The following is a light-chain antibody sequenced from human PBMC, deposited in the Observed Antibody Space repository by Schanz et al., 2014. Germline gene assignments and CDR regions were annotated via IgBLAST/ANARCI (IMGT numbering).Light chain of an antibody. J-gene: IGKJ4*01. CDR1: QSVLYTSDSKNY. CDR2: WAS. CDR3: QQYSGTPYA. V-gene: IGKV4-1*01. Sequence: DIVMTQSPDSLPVSLGERATINCKSSQSVLYTSDSKNYLAWYQHKPGQPPKLLISWASTRESGVPDRFTGSGSGTDFTLTISGLQAEDVAVYYCQQYSGTPYAFGGGTRVEIK.